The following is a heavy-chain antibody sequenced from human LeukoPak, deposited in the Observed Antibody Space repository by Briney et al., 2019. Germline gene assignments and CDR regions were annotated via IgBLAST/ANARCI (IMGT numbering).Heavy chain of an antibody. CDR2: ISGSGGST. CDR3: AKGGRDAYNYRCDY. J-gene: IGHJ4*02. D-gene: IGHD5-24*01. Sequence: PGGSLRLSCAASGFTFSSYAMSWVRQAPGKGLGWVSAISGSGGSTYYADSVKGRFTISRDNSNNTLYLQMSSLRAEDTAVYYCAKGGRDAYNYRCDYWGQGTLVTVSS. CDR1: GFTFSSYA. V-gene: IGHV3-23*01.